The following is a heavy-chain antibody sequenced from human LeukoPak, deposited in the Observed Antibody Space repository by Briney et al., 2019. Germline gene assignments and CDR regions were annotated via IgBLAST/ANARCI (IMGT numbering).Heavy chain of an antibody. CDR3: ARSPNYYYYGMDV. J-gene: IGHJ6*04. CDR2: IYYSGST. V-gene: IGHV4-61*01. CDR1: GGSVSSGSYY. Sequence: SETLSLTCTVSGGSVSSGSYYWSWIRQPPGKGLEWIGYIYYSGSTNYNPSLKGRVTISVDTSKNQFSLKLSSVTAADTAVYYCARSPNYYYYGMDVWGKGTTVTVSS.